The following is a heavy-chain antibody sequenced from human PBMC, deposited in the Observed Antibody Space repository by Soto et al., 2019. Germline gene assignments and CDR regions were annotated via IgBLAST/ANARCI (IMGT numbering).Heavy chain of an antibody. CDR1: VFTFSRYA. CDR2: ISVSGGST. D-gene: IGHD3-22*01. J-gene: IGHJ4*02. Sequence: GGSLRLSCAASVFTFSRYAMSLVRQAPGKGLEWVSAISVSGGSTYYADSVKGRFTISRDNSKNTLYLQMNSLRAENTAVYDCEKDGMIVVTFAYWGQGTLVTVSS. V-gene: IGHV3-23*01. CDR3: EKDGMIVVTFAY.